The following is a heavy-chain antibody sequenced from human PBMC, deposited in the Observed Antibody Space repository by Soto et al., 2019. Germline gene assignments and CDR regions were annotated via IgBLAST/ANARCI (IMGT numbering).Heavy chain of an antibody. Sequence: GVALRLSCSASGFTVSTNYRTWVRQTPGKGLEWVSIIYSNGNTYYADSVKGRFTISRDNSKTTLYLQMNSLRVDDTAVYYCVVEDLGMEVWGQGTTVSVSS. J-gene: IGHJ6*02. D-gene: IGHD2-15*01. CDR1: GFTVSTNY. CDR2: IYSNGNT. V-gene: IGHV3-53*01. CDR3: VVEDLGMEV.